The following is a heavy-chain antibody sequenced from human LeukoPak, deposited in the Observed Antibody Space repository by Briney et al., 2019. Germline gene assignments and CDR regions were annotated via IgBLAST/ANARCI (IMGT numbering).Heavy chain of an antibody. Sequence: SETLSLTCTVSGGSISSYYWSWIRQPPGKGLEWIGYIYYSGSTNYNPSLKSRVTISVDTSKNQFSLKLSSVTAADTAVYYCASQGYCSGGSCPLFGPWGQGTLVTVSS. CDR2: IYYSGST. CDR3: ASQGYCSGGSCPLFGP. V-gene: IGHV4-59*08. CDR1: GGSISSYY. D-gene: IGHD2-15*01. J-gene: IGHJ5*02.